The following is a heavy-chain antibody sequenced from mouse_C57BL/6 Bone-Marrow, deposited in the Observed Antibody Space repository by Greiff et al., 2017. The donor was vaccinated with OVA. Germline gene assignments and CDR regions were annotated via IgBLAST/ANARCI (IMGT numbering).Heavy chain of an antibody. Sequence: QVQLKQSGPELVKPGASVKISCKASGYAFSSSWMNWVKQRPGKGLEWIGRIYPGDGDTNYNGKFKGKATLTADKSSSTAYMQLSSLTSEDSAVYFCATTAQATVDYAMDYWGQGTSVTVSS. V-gene: IGHV1-82*01. D-gene: IGHD3-2*02. J-gene: IGHJ4*01. CDR1: GYAFSSSW. CDR2: IYPGDGDT. CDR3: ATTAQATVDYAMDY.